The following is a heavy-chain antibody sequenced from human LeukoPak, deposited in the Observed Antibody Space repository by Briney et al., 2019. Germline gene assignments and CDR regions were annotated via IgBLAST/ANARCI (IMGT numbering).Heavy chain of an antibody. CDR1: GYTFTDYF. CDR2: INPNSGGT. Sequence: ASVKVSCKASGYTFTDYFIHWVRQAPGQGLEWMGWINPNSGGTSYTPKFQGRGTMTRDTSISTAYMELSRLRSDDTAVYYCARDVAAAGPYYFDYWGQGTLVTVSS. CDR3: ARDVAAAGPYYFDY. D-gene: IGHD6-13*01. J-gene: IGHJ4*02. V-gene: IGHV1-2*02.